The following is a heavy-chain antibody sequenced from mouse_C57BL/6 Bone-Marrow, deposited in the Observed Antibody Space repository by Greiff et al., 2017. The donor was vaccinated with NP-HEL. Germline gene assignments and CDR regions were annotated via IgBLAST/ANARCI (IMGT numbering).Heavy chain of an antibody. CDR2: FYPGSGSI. CDR3: ARHGDYFGSSYGYFDV. Sequence: QVQLKQSGAELVKPGASVKLSCKASGYTFTEYTIHWVKRRSGQGLEWIGWFYPGSGSIKYNEKFKDKATLTADKSSSTVYMDLSRLTSEDSAVEFCARHGDYFGSSYGYFDVWGTGTTVTVSS. J-gene: IGHJ1*03. D-gene: IGHD1-1*01. CDR1: GYTFTEYT. V-gene: IGHV1-62-2*01.